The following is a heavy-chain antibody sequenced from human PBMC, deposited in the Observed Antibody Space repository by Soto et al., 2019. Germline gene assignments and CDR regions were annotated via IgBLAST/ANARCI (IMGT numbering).Heavy chain of an antibody. Sequence: GGSLRLSCAASGFSVSSKYMSWVRQAPGKGVECVSLIQSGLPPYYVVSVKRRFTLVRDSSENTLHLQMDSLRAEDTAVYYCARDYVLFDGGRCYGVLLDVWGNGTTVTVSS. CDR3: ARDYVLFDGGRCYGVLLDV. CDR2: IQSGLPP. V-gene: IGHV3-66*01. CDR1: GFSVSSKY. J-gene: IGHJ6*04. D-gene: IGHD2-15*01.